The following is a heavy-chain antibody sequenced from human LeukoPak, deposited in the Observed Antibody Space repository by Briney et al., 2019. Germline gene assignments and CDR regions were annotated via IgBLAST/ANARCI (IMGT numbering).Heavy chain of an antibody. Sequence: ASVKVSCKASGYTFISYYMNWVRQAPGQGLEWMGIINPSGGSTSYGQKLQGRVTMTRDTSTSTVYMELYSLRAEDTAIYYCARGYSDFNYWGQGTLVTVSS. CDR2: INPSGGST. J-gene: IGHJ4*02. CDR1: GYTFISYY. CDR3: ARGYSDFNY. D-gene: IGHD2-15*01. V-gene: IGHV1-46*01.